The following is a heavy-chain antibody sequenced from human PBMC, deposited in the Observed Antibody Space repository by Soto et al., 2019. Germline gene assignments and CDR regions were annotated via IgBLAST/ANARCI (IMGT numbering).Heavy chain of an antibody. D-gene: IGHD3-10*01. J-gene: IGHJ5*02. Sequence: QVQLVQSGAEVKKPGASVKVSCKASGYTFTSYGISWVRQAPGQGLEWMGWISAYNGNTNYAQKLQGRVTMTTDTSTSTAYMELRSLRSDDTAVYYCARDPQARLLWFGEGYNWFDPWGQGTLVTVSS. CDR3: ARDPQARLLWFGEGYNWFDP. V-gene: IGHV1-18*01. CDR2: ISAYNGNT. CDR1: GYTFTSYG.